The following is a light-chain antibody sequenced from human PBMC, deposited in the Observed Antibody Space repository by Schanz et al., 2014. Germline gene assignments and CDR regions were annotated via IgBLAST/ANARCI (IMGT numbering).Light chain of an antibody. J-gene: IGKJ1*01. CDR3: QQYGNIPWT. CDR2: GAS. V-gene: IGKV3-15*01. CDR1: QSISSN. Sequence: EIVMTQSSGTLSVSPGERATLSCRASQSISSNLAWYQQKPGQAPRLLISGASTRATGIPARFSGSGSGTDFNLIISRLEPEDFAVYYCQQYGNIPWTFGQGTKVEIK.